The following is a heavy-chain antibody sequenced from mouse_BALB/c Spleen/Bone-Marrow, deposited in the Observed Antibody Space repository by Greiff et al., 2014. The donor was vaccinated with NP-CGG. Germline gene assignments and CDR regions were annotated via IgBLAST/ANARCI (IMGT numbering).Heavy chain of an antibody. CDR1: GFSLTSYG. V-gene: IGHV2-2*02. CDR2: IWSGGST. CDR3: ARKPVYYGYDYAMDY. D-gene: IGHD2-2*01. Sequence: VQLQQSGPGLVQPSQSLSITCTVSGFSLTSYGIHWVRQSPGKGLEWLGVIWSGGSTDYNAAFISRLSIIKDNSKNQVFFKMNSLQPNDAAIYYCARKPVYYGYDYAMDYWGQGTSVTVSS. J-gene: IGHJ4*01.